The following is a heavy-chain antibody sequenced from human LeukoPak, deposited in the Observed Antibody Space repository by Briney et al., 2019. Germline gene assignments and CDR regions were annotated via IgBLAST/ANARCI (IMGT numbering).Heavy chain of an antibody. CDR1: GFTFCSYE. CDR2: ISSSGSTI. D-gene: IGHD1-26*01. V-gene: IGHV3-48*03. J-gene: IGHJ4*02. Sequence: PGGSLRLSCAASGFTFCSYEMNWVRQAPGKGLEGVSYISSSGSTIYYEDYVKGRFTISRDNAKNSLYLQINGLRDEDTAVYYCARDGGSYCYWGQGTLVTVSS. CDR3: ARDGGSYCY.